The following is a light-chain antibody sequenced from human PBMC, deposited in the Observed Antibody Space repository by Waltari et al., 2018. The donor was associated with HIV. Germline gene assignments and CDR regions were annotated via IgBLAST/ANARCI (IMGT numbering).Light chain of an antibody. Sequence: QPVLTQPPSASGTPGHGVTISCSGSNSNIRTNSVYWYQHLPGMPPKLLSYRNNRRSSGIPDRFSGSRSGTSASLGISGLRSEDEADYYCATWDDSLIWVFGGGTKLTVL. J-gene: IGLJ3*02. V-gene: IGLV1-47*01. CDR2: RNN. CDR3: ATWDDSLIWV. CDR1: NSNIRTNS.